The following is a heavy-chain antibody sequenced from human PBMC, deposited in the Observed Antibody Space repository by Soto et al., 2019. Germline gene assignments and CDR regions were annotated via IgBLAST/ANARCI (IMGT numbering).Heavy chain of an antibody. Sequence: QVHLVQSGAEVKKPGSSVKVSCKASGGTFSSYAVSWMRQAPGQGLEWMGTIIPLLGTTNYAQKFQGRVTTNADAPPGTAHMELNRLRSEDTAISYCARGVLDCRGGGCYGWVDPWGQGNLVTVSS. J-gene: IGHJ5*02. V-gene: IGHV1-69*18. CDR1: GGTFSSYA. CDR2: IIPLLGTT. CDR3: ARGVLDCRGGGCYGWVDP. D-gene: IGHD2-15*01.